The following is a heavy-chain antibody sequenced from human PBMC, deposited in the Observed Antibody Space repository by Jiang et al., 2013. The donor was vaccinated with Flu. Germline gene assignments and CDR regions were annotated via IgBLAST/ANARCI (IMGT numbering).Heavy chain of an antibody. CDR2: IYYSGST. CDR3: ARQSPHYDFWSGYYNPTTYYYYYMDV. V-gene: IGHV4-39*07. J-gene: IGHJ6*03. CDR1: GGSISSSSYY. D-gene: IGHD3-3*01. Sequence: LLKPSETLSLTCTVSGGSISSSSYYWGWIRQPPGKGLEWIGSIYYSGSTYYNPSLKSRVTISVDTSKNQFSLKLSSVTAADTAVYYCARQSPHYDFWSGYYNPTTYYYYYMDVWGKGTTVTVSS.